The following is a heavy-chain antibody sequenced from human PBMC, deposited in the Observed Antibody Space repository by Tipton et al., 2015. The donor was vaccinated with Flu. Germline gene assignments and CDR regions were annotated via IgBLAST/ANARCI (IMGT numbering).Heavy chain of an antibody. CDR1: GGSISSSSYY. D-gene: IGHD3-16*01. J-gene: IGHJ4*02. V-gene: IGHV4-39*07. Sequence: TLSLTCTVSGGSISSSSYYWGWIRQPPGKGLEWTGSIYYSGSTYYNPSLKSRVTISLDTSKNQFSLKLNSMTAADTAVYYCARGFGAAHHSPIRYWGQGTLVTVSS. CDR2: IYYSGST. CDR3: ARGFGAAHHSPIRY.